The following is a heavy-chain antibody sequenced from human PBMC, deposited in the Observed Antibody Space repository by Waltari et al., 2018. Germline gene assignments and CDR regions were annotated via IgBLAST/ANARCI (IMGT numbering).Heavy chain of an antibody. V-gene: IGHV4-34*02. Sequence: QVKLEQWGAGLLKPSETLSLTCAVYGGSFSGYYWSWIRQSPGRGLEWIGEINHSGATNSNPSLKSRVTTSVDTSTNQFSLKLNFVSAADTAMYFCARRSPVSLIVVDEGAFDVWGHGTMVNVSS. CDR1: GGSFSGYY. CDR3: ARRSPVSLIVVDEGAFDV. D-gene: IGHD3-22*01. CDR2: INHSGAT. J-gene: IGHJ3*01.